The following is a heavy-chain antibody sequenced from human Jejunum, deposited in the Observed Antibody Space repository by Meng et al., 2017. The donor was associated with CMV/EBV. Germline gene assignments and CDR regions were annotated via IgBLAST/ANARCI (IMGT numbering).Heavy chain of an antibody. V-gene: IGHV2-5*02. CDR2: IYWDNDI. CDR3: AHVKWEGSYRDPFEY. Sequence: QITLRESGPPLVKPTQTPTLTCTLSGFSITTSTVGVAWIRQPPGKALEWLALIYWDNDIRYRPSLKNRLTITKDTSKNQVVLTMTNMDPVDTATYYCAHVKWEGSYRDPFEYWGQGTLVTVSS. CDR1: GFSITTSTVG. J-gene: IGHJ4*02. D-gene: IGHD3-16*02.